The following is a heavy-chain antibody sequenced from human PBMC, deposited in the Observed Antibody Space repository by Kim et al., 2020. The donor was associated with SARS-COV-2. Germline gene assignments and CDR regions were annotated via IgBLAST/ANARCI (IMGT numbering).Heavy chain of an antibody. CDR3: ARVKDGYDILTGYYPGKNWFDP. D-gene: IGHD3-9*01. CDR2: ISSSSSYI. V-gene: IGHV3-21*01. CDR1: GFTFSSYS. J-gene: IGHJ5*02. Sequence: GGSLRLSCAASGFTFSSYSMNWVRQAPGKGLEWVSSISSSSSYIYYADSVKGRFTISRDNAKNSLYLQMNSLRAEDTAVYYCARVKDGYDILTGYYPGKNWFDPWGQGTLVTVSS.